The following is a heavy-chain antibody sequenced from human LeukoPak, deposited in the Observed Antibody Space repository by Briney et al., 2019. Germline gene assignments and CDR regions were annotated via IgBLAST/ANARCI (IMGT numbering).Heavy chain of an antibody. V-gene: IGHV1-69*04. CDR2: IIPILGIA. D-gene: IGHD6-6*01. Sequence: SVKVSCKASGGTFSSYAISWVRQAPGQGLEWMGRIIPILGIANYAQKFQGRVTITADKSTSTAYMELSSLRSEDTAVYYCASYSSSSFFDYWGQGTLITVSS. CDR3: ASYSSSSFFDY. J-gene: IGHJ4*02. CDR1: GGTFSSYA.